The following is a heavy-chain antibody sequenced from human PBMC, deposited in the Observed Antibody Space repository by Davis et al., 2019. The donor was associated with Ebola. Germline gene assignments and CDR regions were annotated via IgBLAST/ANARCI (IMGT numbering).Heavy chain of an antibody. Sequence: PGGSLRLSCTASGFIFNNYGMHWVRQAPGKGLEWVSFISSSSNYIYYADSVKGRFTVSRDNAKNSLYLQMNSLRAEDTAVYYCTRHVSGDFWFFDLWGRGTRVTVSS. J-gene: IGHJ2*01. D-gene: IGHD4-17*01. V-gene: IGHV3-21*04. CDR1: GFIFNNYG. CDR3: TRHVSGDFWFFDL. CDR2: ISSSSNYI.